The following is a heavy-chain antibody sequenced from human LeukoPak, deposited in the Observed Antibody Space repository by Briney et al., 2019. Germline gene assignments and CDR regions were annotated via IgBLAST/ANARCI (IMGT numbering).Heavy chain of an antibody. D-gene: IGHD2-2*01. CDR1: GGTFSSYA. CDR3: ARDLTIVVVPAAPGFDP. CDR2: IIPIFGTA. V-gene: IGHV1-69*13. Sequence: ASVKVSCKASGGTFSSYAISWVRQAPGQGLEWMGGIIPIFGTANYAQKFQGRVTITADESTSTAYMELSSLRSEDTAVYYYARDLTIVVVPAAPGFDPWGQGTLVTVSS. J-gene: IGHJ5*02.